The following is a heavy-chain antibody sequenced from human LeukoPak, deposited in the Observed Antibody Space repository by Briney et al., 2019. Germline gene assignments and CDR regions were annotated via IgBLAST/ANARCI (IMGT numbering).Heavy chain of an antibody. CDR3: ARVALSGWYYFDY. CDR1: GGSISSYY. D-gene: IGHD6-19*01. V-gene: IGHV4-59*01. Sequence: PSETLSLTCTVSGGSISSYYWSWIRQPPEKALEWIGYIYYSGSTNYNPSLKSRVTISVDTSKNQFSLKLSSVTAADTAVYYCARVALSGWYYFDYWGQGTLVTVSS. CDR2: IYYSGST. J-gene: IGHJ4*02.